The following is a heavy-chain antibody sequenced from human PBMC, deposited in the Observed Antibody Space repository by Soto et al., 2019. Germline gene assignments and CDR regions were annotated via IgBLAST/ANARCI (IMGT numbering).Heavy chain of an antibody. CDR1: GGSMISYY. D-gene: IGHD3-10*01. CDR2: IYYAGST. CDR3: ARDRATMVRGVISGYYYYGMDV. Sequence: PSETLSLTCTVSGGSMISYYWSWIRQPPGRGLEWIGFIYYAGSTKYNPSLNSRVTISVDTSKNQFSLKLSSVTAADTAVYYCARDRATMVRGVISGYYYYGMDVWGQGTTVTVSS. V-gene: IGHV4-59*01. J-gene: IGHJ6*02.